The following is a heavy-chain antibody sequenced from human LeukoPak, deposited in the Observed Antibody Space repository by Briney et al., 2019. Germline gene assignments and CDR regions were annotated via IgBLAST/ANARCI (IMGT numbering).Heavy chain of an antibody. CDR2: ISSSDLYV. CDR3: ARDGSARDSSKWYPFFDY. J-gene: IGHJ4*02. V-gene: IGHV3-21*01. Sequence: PGGSLRLSCVASGFNFSAYSMNWVRQAPGKGLEWVSSISSSDLYVYYADSLKGRFTVSRDNSKNTLYLQMNSLRAEDTAVYYCARDGSARDSSKWYPFFDYWGQGTLVTVSS. D-gene: IGHD6-13*01. CDR1: GFNFSAYS.